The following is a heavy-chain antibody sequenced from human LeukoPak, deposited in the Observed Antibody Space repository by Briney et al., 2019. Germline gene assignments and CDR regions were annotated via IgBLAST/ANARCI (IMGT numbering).Heavy chain of an antibody. CDR3: ARGLKITCDFASGTYYHSHTFYI. Sequence: ASVKVSCKASGYTFTSYYMHWVRQAPGQGLEWMGIINPSGGSTNYAQKFQGRVTMTRDTSTSTVYMQLSSLRSEDTAVYYCARGLKITCDFASGTYYHSHTFYIWGQGTMVTVSS. J-gene: IGHJ3*02. CDR2: INPSGGST. CDR1: GYTFTSYY. V-gene: IGHV1-46*01. D-gene: IGHD3-10*01.